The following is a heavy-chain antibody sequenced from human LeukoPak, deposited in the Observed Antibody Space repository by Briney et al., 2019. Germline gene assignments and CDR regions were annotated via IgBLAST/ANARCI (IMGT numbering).Heavy chain of an antibody. CDR3: VRDDNGGPSGIDF. J-gene: IGHJ4*02. Sequence: GGSLRLSCAASGFVFSRFTMNWVRQAPGKGLEWVSYISTTGSTIFYTDSVKGRFTVSRDNAKNSLYLQMNSLRDDDTAVYYCVRDDNGGPSGIDFWGQGTLVTVSS. CDR1: GFVFSRFT. D-gene: IGHD3-10*01. V-gene: IGHV3-48*02. CDR2: ISTTGSTI.